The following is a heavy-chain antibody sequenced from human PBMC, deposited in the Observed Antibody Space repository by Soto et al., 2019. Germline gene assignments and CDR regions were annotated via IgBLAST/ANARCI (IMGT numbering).Heavy chain of an antibody. D-gene: IGHD3-22*01. CDR3: AREMYYYDSSGYQPDDAFDI. V-gene: IGHV1-3*01. J-gene: IGHJ3*02. CDR2: INAGNGNT. Sequence: ASVKVSCKASGYTFTDYFMNWMRQAPGRRLEWMGWINAGNGNTKYSQKLQGRVTITRDTSSSTAYMQLSSLRSEDTAVYYCAREMYYYDSSGYQPDDAFDIWGHGTMVTV. CDR1: GYTFTDYF.